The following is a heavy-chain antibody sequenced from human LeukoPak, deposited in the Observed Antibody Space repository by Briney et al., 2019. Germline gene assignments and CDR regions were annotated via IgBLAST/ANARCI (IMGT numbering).Heavy chain of an antibody. J-gene: IGHJ4*02. D-gene: IGHD6-13*01. CDR1: GDSMKNYY. V-gene: IGHV4-38-2*02. CDR3: ARVTGYMTEDYFDY. Sequence: SETLSLTCTVSGDSMKNYYWAWIRQPPGKGLEWIGSIYHSGSTYYNPSLKSRVTISVDTSKNQFSLKLSSVTAADTAVYYCARVTGYMTEDYFDYWGQGTLITVSS. CDR2: IYHSGST.